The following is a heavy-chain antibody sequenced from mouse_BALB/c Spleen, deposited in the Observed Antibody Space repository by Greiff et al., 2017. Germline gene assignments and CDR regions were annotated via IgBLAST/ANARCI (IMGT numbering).Heavy chain of an antibody. V-gene: IGHV5-17*02. CDR2: ISSGSSTI. J-gene: IGHJ4*01. CDR3: TRDHDYDSPLDY. D-gene: IGHD2-4*01. CDR1: GFTFSSFG. Sequence: EVKLVESGGGLVQPGGSRKLSCAASGFTFSSFGMHWVRQAPEKGLEWVAYISSGSSTIYYADTVKGRFTISRDNPKNTLCLQMTSLRSEDTAMYYFTRDHDYDSPLDYWGQGTSVTVSS.